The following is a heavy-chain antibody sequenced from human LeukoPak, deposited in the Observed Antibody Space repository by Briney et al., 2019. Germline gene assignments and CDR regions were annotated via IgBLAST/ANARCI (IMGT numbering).Heavy chain of an antibody. Sequence: HPGGSLRLSCAASGFTFSSYSMNWVRQAPGRGLEWVAVIWYDGSNKYYADSVKGRFTISRDNSKNTLYLQMNSLRAEDTAVYYCARDNGHSSGWYYFDYWGQGTLVTVSS. J-gene: IGHJ4*02. CDR2: IWYDGSNK. V-gene: IGHV3-33*08. CDR1: GFTFSSYS. D-gene: IGHD6-19*01. CDR3: ARDNGHSSGWYYFDY.